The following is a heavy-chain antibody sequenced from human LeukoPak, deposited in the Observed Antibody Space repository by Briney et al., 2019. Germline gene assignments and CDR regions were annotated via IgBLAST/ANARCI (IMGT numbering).Heavy chain of an antibody. Sequence: SETLSLTCTLASASPSSHYWSWIRQPPGKGLESFQYIYYSGIGNYEPSLKSRVTISVDTSNNQFSLKLTSVTAADTAVYYCVRDLWSLDVWGQGTTVTVSS. CDR2: IYYSGIG. V-gene: IGHV4-59*11. CDR3: VRDLWSLDV. J-gene: IGHJ6*02. CDR1: SASPSSHY. D-gene: IGHD2-21*01.